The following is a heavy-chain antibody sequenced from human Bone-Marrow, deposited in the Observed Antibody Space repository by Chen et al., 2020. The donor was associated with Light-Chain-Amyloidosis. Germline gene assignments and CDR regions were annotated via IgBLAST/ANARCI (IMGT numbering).Heavy chain of an antibody. D-gene: IGHD5-12*01. Sequence: EVQLEQSGPEVKKPGASLKISCKGSGYTFPNYWIGWVRQMPGKGLEWIGVIYPDDSDARYSPSFEGQVTISADKSITTAYLQWRSLKASDTAMYYCARRRDGYNFDYWGQGTLVTVSS. CDR2: IYPDDSDA. CDR1: GYTFPNYW. V-gene: IGHV5-51*01. CDR3: ARRRDGYNFDY. J-gene: IGHJ4*02.